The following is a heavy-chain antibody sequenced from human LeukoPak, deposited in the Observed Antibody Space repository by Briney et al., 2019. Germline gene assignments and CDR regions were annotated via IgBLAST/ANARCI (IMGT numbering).Heavy chain of an antibody. J-gene: IGHJ3*02. Sequence: PGGSLRLSCAASGFTFSSYSMNWARQAPGKGLEWVSYISSSSSTIYYADSVKGRFTISRDNAKNSLYLQMNSLRAEDTAVYYCAKRVLTTVTKHHAFDIWGQGTMVTVSS. V-gene: IGHV3-48*01. CDR3: AKRVLTTVTKHHAFDI. CDR1: GFTFSSYS. CDR2: ISSSSSTI. D-gene: IGHD4-17*01.